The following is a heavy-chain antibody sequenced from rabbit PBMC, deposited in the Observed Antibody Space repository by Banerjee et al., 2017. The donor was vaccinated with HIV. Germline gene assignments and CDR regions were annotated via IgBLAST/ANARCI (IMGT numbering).Heavy chain of an antibody. Sequence: EESGGDLVKPEGSLTLTCTASGFTLSSDWICWVRQAPGKGLEWIGCIDTGSIGSTHYARWAKGRFTISKTSSTTATLQMTSLTAADTATYFCARESGIYPNLWGPGTLVTVS. D-gene: IGHD5-1*01. J-gene: IGHJ4*01. V-gene: IGHV1S45*01. CDR2: IDTGSIGST. CDR3: ARESGIYPNL. CDR1: GFTLSSDW.